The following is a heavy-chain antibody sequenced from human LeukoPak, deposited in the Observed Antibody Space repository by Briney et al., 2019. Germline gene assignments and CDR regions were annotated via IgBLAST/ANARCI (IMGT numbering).Heavy chain of an antibody. J-gene: IGHJ4*02. D-gene: IGHD6-13*01. CDR3: ARSIPYGTTWYGRSDY. CDR2: IKPDGTTK. Sequence: GGSLRLSCAASGFPFSSYSMTWVRQAPGKGLEWVANIKPDGTTKFYVDSVKGRFTISRDNASNSLYLQMNSLRAEDTAIYYCARSIPYGTTWYGRSDYWGQGTLVTVSS. CDR1: GFPFSSYS. V-gene: IGHV3-7*03.